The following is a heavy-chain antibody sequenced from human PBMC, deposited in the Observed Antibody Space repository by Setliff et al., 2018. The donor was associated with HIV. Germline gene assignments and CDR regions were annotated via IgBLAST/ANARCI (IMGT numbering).Heavy chain of an antibody. CDR2: ISGSGATT. CDR3: VKNIGGYSSSSVFDY. J-gene: IGHJ4*02. D-gene: IGHD6-6*01. CDR1: GFTFSIYA. Sequence: GGSLRLSCAASGFTFSIYAMNWVRQAPGKGLEWVSGISGSGATTYYADSVKGRFTISRDNSKNSLYLQMNSLRTEDTALYYCVKNIGGYSSSSVFDYWGQGTLVTVSS. V-gene: IGHV3-43*02.